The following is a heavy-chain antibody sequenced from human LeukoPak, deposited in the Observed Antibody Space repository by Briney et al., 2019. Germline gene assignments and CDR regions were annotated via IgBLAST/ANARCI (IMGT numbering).Heavy chain of an antibody. Sequence: SETLSLTRTVSGDSISSSSYYWGWIRQPPGEGLEWIGNFYYSGSTYYNPSLKSRATISVDTSKNQFSLRLSSVTAADTAVYYCARHVTYWCWGQGTLVTVSS. V-gene: IGHV4-39*01. CDR2: FYYSGST. D-gene: IGHD2-8*02. CDR3: ARHVTYWC. CDR1: GDSISSSSYY. J-gene: IGHJ4*02.